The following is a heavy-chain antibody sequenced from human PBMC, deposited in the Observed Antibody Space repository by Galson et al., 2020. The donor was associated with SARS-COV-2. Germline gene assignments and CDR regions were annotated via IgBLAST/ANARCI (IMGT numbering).Heavy chain of an antibody. J-gene: IGHJ3*02. CDR2: ISWNSGSI. CDR1: GFTFDDYA. D-gene: IGHD3-22*01. V-gene: IGHV3-9*01. Sequence: GGSLRLSCAASGFTFDDYAMHWVRQAPGKGLEWVSGISWNSGSIGYADSVKGRFTISRDNAKNSLYLQMNSLRAEDTALYYCAKIDYDSSGQMEYAFDIWGQGTMVTVSS. CDR3: AKIDYDSSGQMEYAFDI.